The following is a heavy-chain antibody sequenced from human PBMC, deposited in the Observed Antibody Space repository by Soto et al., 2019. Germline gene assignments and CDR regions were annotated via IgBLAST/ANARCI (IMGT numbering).Heavy chain of an antibody. Sequence: QVQLVQSGAEVKKPGASVKVSCKASGYTFTNYGISWVRQAPGQGLEWMGWISAYNGNTKYAQKLQGRVTMTTATSTSTGYMERRSLRSDDTAVYYCARGVGSGSYYNQYNWFDPWGQGTLVTVSS. J-gene: IGHJ5*02. CDR1: GYTFTNYG. V-gene: IGHV1-18*01. CDR2: ISAYNGNT. D-gene: IGHD3-10*01. CDR3: ARGVGSGSYYNQYNWFDP.